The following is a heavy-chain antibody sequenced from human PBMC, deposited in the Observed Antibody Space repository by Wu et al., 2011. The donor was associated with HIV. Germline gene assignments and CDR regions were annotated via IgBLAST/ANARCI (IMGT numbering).Heavy chain of an antibody. Sequence: QVQLVQSGAEVKKPGSSVKVSCKASGGTFSTYAISWVRQAPGQGLEWMGRIIPIFGTADSAQKFQDRVTITADKSTSTAYMELSSLRSEDTAVYYCARGPLGATINLYYYYYYMDVWAKGPRSPSP. V-gene: IGHV1-69*14. J-gene: IGHJ6*03. CDR3: ARGPLGATINLYYYYYYMDV. CDR1: GGTFSTYA. D-gene: IGHD1-26*01. CDR2: IIPIFGTA.